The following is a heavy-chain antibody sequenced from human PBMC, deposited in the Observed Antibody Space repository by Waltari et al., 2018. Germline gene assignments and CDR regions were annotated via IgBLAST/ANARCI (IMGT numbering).Heavy chain of an antibody. CDR3: ARDGQQLGHAGYMDV. J-gene: IGHJ6*03. CDR1: GCTFSSYS. Sequence: EVQLVESGGGLVQPGGSLRPSCAASGCTFSSYSMNCVRQARGKGLEWVSYISSSSSTIYYADSVKGRFTISRDNAKNSLYLQMNSLRAEDTAVYYCARDGQQLGHAGYMDVWGKGTTVTVSS. V-gene: IGHV3-48*04. CDR2: ISSSSSTI. D-gene: IGHD6-13*01.